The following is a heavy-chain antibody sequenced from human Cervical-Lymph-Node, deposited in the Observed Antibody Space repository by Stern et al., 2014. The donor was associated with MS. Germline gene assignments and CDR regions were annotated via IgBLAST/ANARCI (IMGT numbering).Heavy chain of an antibody. V-gene: IGHV1-69*01. D-gene: IGHD3-16*02. CDR2: IIPMFGIA. CDR1: GGTISNYI. CDR3: ARATSDYIWGTYRFLDS. Sequence: QLVQSGAEVKTPGSSVKVSCKASGGTISNYIIGWVRQAPGQGLEWMGGIIPMFGIANYAEKFQDRVTITADESTSTAYMDLSSLRSEDTAVYYCARATSDYIWGTYRFLDSWGQGTLVIVSS. J-gene: IGHJ4*02.